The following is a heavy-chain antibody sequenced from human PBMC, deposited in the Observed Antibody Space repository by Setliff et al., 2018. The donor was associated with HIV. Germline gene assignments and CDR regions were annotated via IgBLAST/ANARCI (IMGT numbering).Heavy chain of an antibody. V-gene: IGHV4-38-2*02. Sequence: SETLSLTCTVSGYSISSGYYWGWIREPPGKGLEWIGSIYYSGRTYYNPSLKSRVTISVDTSKNQFSLKLSSVTAADTAVYYCAGGDLYGDYAFSYWGQGTLVTVSS. CDR1: GYSISSGYY. D-gene: IGHD4-17*01. J-gene: IGHJ4*02. CDR2: IYYSGRT. CDR3: AGGDLYGDYAFSY.